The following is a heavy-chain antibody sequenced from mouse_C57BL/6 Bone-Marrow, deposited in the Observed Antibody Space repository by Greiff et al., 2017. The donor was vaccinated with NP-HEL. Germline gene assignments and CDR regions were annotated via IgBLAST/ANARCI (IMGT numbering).Heavy chain of an antibody. J-gene: IGHJ2*01. V-gene: IGHV1-9*01. D-gene: IGHD1-1*01. CDR3: ASATGLATVASRDY. Sequence: QVQLQQSGAELMKPGASVKLSCKATGYTFTGYWIEWVKQRPGPGLEWIGEILPGSGSTKYNDKFKGKATFTADTSSTTAYMQLSSRTTEDSALYYCASATGLATVASRDYWGQGTTLTVSS. CDR2: ILPGSGST. CDR1: GYTFTGYW.